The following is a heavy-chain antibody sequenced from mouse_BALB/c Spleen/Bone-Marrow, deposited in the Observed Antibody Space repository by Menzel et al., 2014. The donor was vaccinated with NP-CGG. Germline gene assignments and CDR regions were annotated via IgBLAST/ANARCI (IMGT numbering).Heavy chain of an antibody. Sequence: VQRVESGPGLVAPSQSLSITCTVSGFSLPRFGVHWVRQHPGKGLEWLGIIWAGGTTNYNSALMSRLSISKDNSKSQVFLKMNSLQTDDTAMYYCARGDYDYAMDYWGQGPSVTVSS. D-gene: IGHD2-4*01. V-gene: IGHV2-9*02. CDR2: IWAGGTT. CDR1: GFSLPRFG. CDR3: ARGDYDYAMDY. J-gene: IGHJ4*01.